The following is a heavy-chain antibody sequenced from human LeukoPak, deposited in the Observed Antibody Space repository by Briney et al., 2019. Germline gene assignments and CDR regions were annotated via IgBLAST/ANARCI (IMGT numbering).Heavy chain of an antibody. CDR3: AKTYYFGRNYYDSSGYYFDY. D-gene: IGHD3-22*01. J-gene: IGHJ4*02. Sequence: GGSLRLSCAASGFTFSSYAMSWVRQAPGKGLEWVSIISGSGGSTYYADSVKGRFTIPRDNSKNTLYLQMNSLRAEDTAVYYCAKTYYFGRNYYDSSGYYFDYWGQGTLVTVSS. CDR1: GFTFSSYA. V-gene: IGHV3-23*01. CDR2: ISGSGGST.